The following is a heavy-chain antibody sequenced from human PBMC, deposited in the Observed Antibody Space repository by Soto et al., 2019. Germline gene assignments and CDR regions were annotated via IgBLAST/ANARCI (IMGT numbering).Heavy chain of an antibody. V-gene: IGHV4-59*01. D-gene: IGHD3-9*01. J-gene: IGHJ6*02. Sequence: SETLSLTCTVSGGSISSYYWSWIRQPPGKGLEWIGYIYYSGSTNYNPSLKSRVTISVDTSKNQFSLKLSSVTAAGTAVYYCAALYYDILTGPYGMDVWGQGTTVTVSS. CDR3: AALYYDILTGPYGMDV. CDR1: GGSISSYY. CDR2: IYYSGST.